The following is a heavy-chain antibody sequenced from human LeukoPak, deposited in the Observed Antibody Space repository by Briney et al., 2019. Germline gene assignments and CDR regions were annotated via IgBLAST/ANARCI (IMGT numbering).Heavy chain of an antibody. V-gene: IGHV4-31*03. D-gene: IGHD4-17*01. CDR1: GGSISSGGYY. J-gene: IGHJ4*02. Sequence: SQTLSLTCTVSGGSISSGGYYWSWIRQHPGKVLEWIGYIYYSGSTYYNPSLKSRVTISVDTSKNQFSLKLSSVTAADTAVYYCARVRVDYGDHNFDYWGQGTLVTVSS. CDR2: IYYSGST. CDR3: ARVRVDYGDHNFDY.